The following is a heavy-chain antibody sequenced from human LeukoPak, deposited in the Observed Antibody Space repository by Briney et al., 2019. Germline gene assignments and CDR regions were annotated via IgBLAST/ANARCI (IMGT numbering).Heavy chain of an antibody. V-gene: IGHV4-61*02. D-gene: IGHD3-3*01. CDR2: IYTSGST. J-gene: IGHJ5*02. CDR3: ARDVRDYDFWRGYYRWFDP. Sequence: SETLSLTCTVSGGSISSGSYYWSWIRQPAGKGLEWIGRIYTSGSTNYNPSLKSRVTISVDTSKNQFSLKLSPVTAADTAVYYCARDVRDYDFWRGYYRWFDPWGQGTLVTVSS. CDR1: GGSISSGSYY.